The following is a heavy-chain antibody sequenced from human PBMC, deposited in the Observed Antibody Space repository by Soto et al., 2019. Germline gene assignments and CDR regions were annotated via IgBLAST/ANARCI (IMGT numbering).Heavy chain of an antibody. CDR3: AREVNSSPARGPNWFDP. D-gene: IGHD6-13*01. CDR2: TYHSGTT. CDR1: GDSINNSHW. V-gene: IGHV4-4*02. J-gene: IGHJ5*02. Sequence: QVQLQESGPGLVQPSGTLSLTCAVSGDSINNSHWWSWVRQTPGKGLEWIGETYHSGTTNYNPSLKSQVTISIDKSTNQFSLKMNSVTAAATAVYYCAREVNSSPARGPNWFDPWGQGTLVTVSS.